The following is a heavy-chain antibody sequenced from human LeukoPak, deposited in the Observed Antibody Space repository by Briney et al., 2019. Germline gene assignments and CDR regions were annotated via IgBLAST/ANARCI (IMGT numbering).Heavy chain of an antibody. CDR1: GFTFSSYA. CDR2: ISGSGGST. CDR3: AKSPSLDYYDSSGYRYYFDY. J-gene: IGHJ4*02. D-gene: IGHD3-22*01. V-gene: IGHV3-23*01. Sequence: GGSLRLSCAASGFTFSSYAMSWVRQAPGMGLEWVSAISGSGGSTYYADSVKGRFTISRDNSKNTLYLQMNSLRAEDTAVYYCAKSPSLDYYDSSGYRYYFDYWGQGTLVTVSS.